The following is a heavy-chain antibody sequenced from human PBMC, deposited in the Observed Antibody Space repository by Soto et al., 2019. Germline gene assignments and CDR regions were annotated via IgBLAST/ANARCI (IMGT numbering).Heavy chain of an antibody. CDR2: ISYDGSNK. Sequence: PGGSLRLSCAASGFTFSSYAMHWVRQAPGKGLEWVAVISYDGSNKYYADSVKGRFTISRDNSKNTLYLQMNSLRAEDTAVYYCARAEAVAGTFWGFNWFDPWGQGTLVTVSS. CDR1: GFTFSSYA. D-gene: IGHD6-19*01. CDR3: ARAEAVAGTFWGFNWFDP. V-gene: IGHV3-30-3*01. J-gene: IGHJ5*02.